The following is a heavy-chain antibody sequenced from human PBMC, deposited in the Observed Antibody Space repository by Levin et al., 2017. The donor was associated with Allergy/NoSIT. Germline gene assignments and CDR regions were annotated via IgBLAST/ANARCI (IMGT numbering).Heavy chain of an antibody. V-gene: IGHV3-30*18. D-gene: IGHD3-3*01. CDR1: GFTFSSYG. J-gene: IGHJ4*02. CDR3: AKDSLERSIFGVVITPNTFDY. Sequence: GGSLRLSCAASGFTFSSYGMHWVRQAPGKGLEWVAVISYDGSNKYYADSAKGRFTISRDNSKNTLYLQMNSLRAEDTAVYYCAKDSLERSIFGVVITPNTFDYWGQGTLVTVSS. CDR2: ISYDGSNK.